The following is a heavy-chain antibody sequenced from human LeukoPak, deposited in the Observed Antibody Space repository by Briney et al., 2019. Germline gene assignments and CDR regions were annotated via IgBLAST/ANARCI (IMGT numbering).Heavy chain of an antibody. CDR1: GFTFSSYW. Sequence: GGSLRLSCAASGFTFSSYWMSWVRQAPGKGLEWVANIKQDGSEKYYVDSVKGRFTISRDNAKNSLYLQMNSLRDEDTAVYYCARDANVGLYYYYGMDVWGQGTTVTVSS. CDR2: IKQDGSEK. D-gene: IGHD4/OR15-4a*01. V-gene: IGHV3-7*01. J-gene: IGHJ6*02. CDR3: ARDANVGLYYYYGMDV.